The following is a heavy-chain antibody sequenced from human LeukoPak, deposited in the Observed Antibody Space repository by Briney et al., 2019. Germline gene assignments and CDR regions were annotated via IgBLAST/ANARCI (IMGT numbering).Heavy chain of an antibody. Sequence: ASETLSLTCTVSGGSISSYYWSWIRQPPGKGLGWIGYIYYSGSTNYNPSLKSRVTISVDTSKNQFSLKLSSVTAADTAVYYCARITYYYDSSGYYYDAFDIWGQGTMVTVSS. CDR2: IYYSGST. D-gene: IGHD3-22*01. J-gene: IGHJ3*02. V-gene: IGHV4-59*01. CDR3: ARITYYYDSSGYYYDAFDI. CDR1: GGSISSYY.